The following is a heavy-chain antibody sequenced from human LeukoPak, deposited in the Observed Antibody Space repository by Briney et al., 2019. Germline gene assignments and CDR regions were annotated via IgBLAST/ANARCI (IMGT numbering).Heavy chain of an antibody. Sequence: GGSLRLSCTASGFTFGDYALSWVRQAPGKGLEWVGFIRSKAYGETTEYAASVKGRFTISRDDSKRIAYLQMNSLKMEDTAVYYCGGEGYFRAWFIDYWGQGVLVTVSS. V-gene: IGHV3-49*04. CDR2: IRSKAYGETT. J-gene: IGHJ4*02. CDR1: GFTFGDYA. D-gene: IGHD3-22*01. CDR3: GGEGYFRAWFIDY.